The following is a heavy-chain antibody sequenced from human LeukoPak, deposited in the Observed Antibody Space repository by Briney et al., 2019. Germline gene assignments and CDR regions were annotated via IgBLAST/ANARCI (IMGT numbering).Heavy chain of an antibody. D-gene: IGHD3-22*01. CDR2: TAGSGISK. J-gene: IGHJ4*02. CDR1: GFTFYNYA. V-gene: IGHV3-23*01. CDR3: ARLPTFYYDSSGYHYDY. Sequence: GGSLRLSCVAPGFTFYNYAMSWVRQAPGRGLEWASSTAGSGISKDYADSVKGRFTISKDKSKNTLYLQMDNLRAEDTGVYFCARLPTFYYDSSGYHYDYWGQGTLVTVSS.